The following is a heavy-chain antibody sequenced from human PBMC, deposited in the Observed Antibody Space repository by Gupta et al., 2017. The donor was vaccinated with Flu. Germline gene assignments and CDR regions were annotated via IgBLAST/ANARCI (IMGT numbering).Heavy chain of an antibody. Sequence: EVQLVQSGAEVKKPGESLRISCRGSGYSFTTYWIGWVRQMPGKGLEWMAVIYPGDSDTRYSPSFQGQVTISVDKSISTAYLQWSSLKALDTAIYYCARSGHSLGSMDVWGKGTTVTVS. CDR2: IYPGDSDT. V-gene: IGHV5-51*03. J-gene: IGHJ6*03. D-gene: IGHD5-12*01. CDR1: GYSFTTYW. CDR3: ARSGHSLGSMDV.